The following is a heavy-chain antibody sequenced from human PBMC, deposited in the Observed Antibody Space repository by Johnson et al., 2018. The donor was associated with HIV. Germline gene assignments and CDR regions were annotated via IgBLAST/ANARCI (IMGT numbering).Heavy chain of an antibody. CDR3: ARVTGPFDI. V-gene: IGHV3-11*04. Sequence: SVKGRVTISRDNAKKSLYLQMNSLRAEDTAVYYCARVTGPFDIWGQGTMVTVSS. D-gene: IGHD4-11*01. J-gene: IGHJ3*02.